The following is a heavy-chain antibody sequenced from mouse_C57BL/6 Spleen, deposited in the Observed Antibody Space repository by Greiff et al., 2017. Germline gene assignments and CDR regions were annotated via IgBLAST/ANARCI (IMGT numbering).Heavy chain of an antibody. CDR1: GYTFTDYY. V-gene: IGHV1-26*01. CDR2: INPNNGGT. D-gene: IGHD1-2*01. CDR3: ARHHYYGKVFYFDY. Sequence: EVQLQQSGPELVKPGASVKISCKASGYTFTDYYMNWVKQSHGKSLEWIGDINPNNGGTSYNQKFKGKATLTVDKSSSTAYMELRSLTSEDSAVYYCARHHYYGKVFYFDYWGQGTTLTVSS. J-gene: IGHJ2*01.